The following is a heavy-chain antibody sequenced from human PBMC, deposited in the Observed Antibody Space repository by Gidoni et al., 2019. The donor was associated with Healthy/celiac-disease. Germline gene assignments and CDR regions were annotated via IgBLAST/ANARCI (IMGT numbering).Heavy chain of an antibody. V-gene: IGHV3-11*06. J-gene: IGHJ4*02. CDR3: ARIANSGCDY. CDR2: ISSSSSYT. D-gene: IGHD5-12*01. CDR1: GFTFSDYY. Sequence: QVQLVESGGGWVKPGGSLSLSCAAPGFTFSDYYMSWIRQAPGKGLEWVSYISSSSSYTNYADSVKGRFTISRDNAKNSLYLQMNSLRAEDTAVYYCARIANSGCDYWGQGTLVTVSS.